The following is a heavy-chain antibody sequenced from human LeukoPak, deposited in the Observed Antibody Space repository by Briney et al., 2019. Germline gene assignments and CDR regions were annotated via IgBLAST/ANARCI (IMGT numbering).Heavy chain of an antibody. CDR2: INTDGSEK. CDR3: ASGAVPPH. Sequence: PGGSLRLSCAASEFAFSSHWMSLVRQAPGKGLEWVALINTDGSEKYYVDSVKGRFTIFRDNAKNSLYLQLNSLRAEDTAVYYCASGAVPPHWGQGTLVTVSS. J-gene: IGHJ4*02. V-gene: IGHV3-7*01. D-gene: IGHD3-16*01. CDR1: EFAFSSHW.